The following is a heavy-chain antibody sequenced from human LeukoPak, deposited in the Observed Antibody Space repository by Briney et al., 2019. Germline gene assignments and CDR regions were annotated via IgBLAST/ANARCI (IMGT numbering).Heavy chain of an antibody. CDR3: ASSTYYYDSSGSLPRFDY. Sequence: SETLSLTCAVYGGSFSGYYWSWIRRPPGKGLEWIGEINHSGSTNYNPSLKSRVTISVDTSKNQFSLKLSSVTAADTAVYYCASSTYYYDSSGSLPRFDYWGQGTLVTVSS. CDR2: INHSGST. V-gene: IGHV4-34*01. CDR1: GGSFSGYY. J-gene: IGHJ4*02. D-gene: IGHD3-22*01.